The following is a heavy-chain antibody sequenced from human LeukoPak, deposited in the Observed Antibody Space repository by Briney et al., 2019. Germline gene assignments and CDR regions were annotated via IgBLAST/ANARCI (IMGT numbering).Heavy chain of an antibody. CDR1: GYTFTSYD. CDR2: MNPNSGST. J-gene: IGHJ4*02. V-gene: IGHV1-8*01. CDR3: ARGGYCSSTSCQLIDY. D-gene: IGHD2-2*01. Sequence: ASVKVSCKASGYTFTSYDINWVRQATGQGLEWMGWMNPNSGSTGYAQKFQGRVTMTRNTSISTAYMELSSLRSEDTAVYYCARGGYCSSTSCQLIDYWGQGTLVTVSS.